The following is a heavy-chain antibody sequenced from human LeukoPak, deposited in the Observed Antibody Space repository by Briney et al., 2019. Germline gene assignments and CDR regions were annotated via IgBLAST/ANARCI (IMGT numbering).Heavy chain of an antibody. J-gene: IGHJ2*01. V-gene: IGHV3-15*01. Sequence: GGSLRLSCAASGFTFSSYGMHWVRQAPGKGLEWVSRIKSKTDGGTTDYAAPVKGRFTISRDDSKNTLYLQMNSLKTEDTAVYYCTTGMVYYDSSGTLDYWYFDLWGRGTLVTVSS. D-gene: IGHD3-22*01. CDR3: TTGMVYYDSSGTLDYWYFDL. CDR2: IKSKTDGGTT. CDR1: GFTFSSYG.